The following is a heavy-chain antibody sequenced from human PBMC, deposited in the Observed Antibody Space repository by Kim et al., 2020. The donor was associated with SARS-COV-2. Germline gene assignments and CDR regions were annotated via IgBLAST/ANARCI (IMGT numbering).Heavy chain of an antibody. Sequence: ATAYDASVKCRFTISRDDSKNTMYLQMNSLKTEDTAVYYCTTSSGDDIGYWGQGTLLIVAS. CDR3: TTSSGDDIGY. V-gene: IGHV3-73*01. J-gene: IGHJ4*02. CDR2: AT. D-gene: IGHD4-17*01.